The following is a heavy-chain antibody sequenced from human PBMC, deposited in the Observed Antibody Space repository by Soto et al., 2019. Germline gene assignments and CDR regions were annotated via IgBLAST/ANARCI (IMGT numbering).Heavy chain of an antibody. J-gene: IGHJ2*01. CDR1: GGSISSYY. CDR2: IYTSGST. CDR3: ARDSSGYWYFDL. Sequence: QVQLQESGPGLVKPSENLSLTCTVSGGSISSYYWSWIRQPAGKGLVWIGRIYTSGSTNYNPSLKSRVTMSVDTSKNQFSLKLSSVTAADTAVYYCARDSSGYWYFDLWGRGTLVTVSS. V-gene: IGHV4-4*07. D-gene: IGHD3-22*01.